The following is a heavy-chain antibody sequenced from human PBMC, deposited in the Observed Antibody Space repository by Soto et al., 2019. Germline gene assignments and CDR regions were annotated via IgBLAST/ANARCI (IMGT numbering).Heavy chain of an antibody. CDR2: IYWDDDK. CDR1: GFSLSTNGVG. D-gene: IGHD1-7*01. Sequence: QITLKESGPTLAKPTQTLTLTCTFSGFSLSTNGVGVGWIRQPPGKALEWLALIYWDDDKRYSPSLKSRLTITKDTSKNQVVLTMTNMDPVDTGTYYGAHVMTGTIHFDFWGQGTLVTVSS. CDR3: AHVMTGTIHFDF. J-gene: IGHJ5*01. V-gene: IGHV2-5*02.